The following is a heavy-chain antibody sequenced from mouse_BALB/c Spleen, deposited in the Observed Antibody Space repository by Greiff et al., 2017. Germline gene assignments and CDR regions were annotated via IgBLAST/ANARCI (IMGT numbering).Heavy chain of an antibody. V-gene: IGHV3-2*02. CDR2: ISYSGST. Sequence: EVQLQESGPGLVKPSQSLSLTCTVTGYSITSDYAWNWIRQFPGNKLEWMGYISYSGSTSYNPSLKSRISITRDTSKNQFFLQLNSVTTEDTATYYCARSDYYGSSYGFDVWGAGTTVTVSS. CDR1: GYSITSDYA. D-gene: IGHD1-1*01. CDR3: ARSDYYGSSYGFDV. J-gene: IGHJ1*01.